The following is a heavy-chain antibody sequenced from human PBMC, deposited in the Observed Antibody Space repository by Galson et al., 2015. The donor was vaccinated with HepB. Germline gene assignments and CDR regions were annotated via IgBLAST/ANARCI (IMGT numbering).Heavy chain of an antibody. CDR2: ISSSGSTM. D-gene: IGHD1-1*01. V-gene: IGHV3-48*01. CDR1: GFTFSYYS. J-gene: IGHJ4*02. Sequence: SLRLSCAASGFTFSYYSMNWVRQAPGKGLEWVSYISSSGSTMYYADSVQGRFTTSRDNAKNSLYLRMNSLRAEDTAVYFCARENDYYFDYWGQGTLVTVSS. CDR3: ARENDYYFDY.